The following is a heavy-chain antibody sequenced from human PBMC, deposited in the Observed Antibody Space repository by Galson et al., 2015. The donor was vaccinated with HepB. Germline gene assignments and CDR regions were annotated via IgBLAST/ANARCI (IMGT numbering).Heavy chain of an antibody. D-gene: IGHD2-2*01. J-gene: IGHJ6*03. CDR2: VHTSGTT. CDR1: GGSISSGSYY. V-gene: IGHV4-61*02. Sequence: TLSLTCTVSGGSISSGSYYWTWIRQPAGQGLEWIGRVHTSGTTNYSPSLNSRVTVSLDTSKSQFSLKLSSVTAADTAVYYCARQGPAPRHYFYNYIDVWGKGTTVTVSS. CDR3: ARQGPAPRHYFYNYIDV.